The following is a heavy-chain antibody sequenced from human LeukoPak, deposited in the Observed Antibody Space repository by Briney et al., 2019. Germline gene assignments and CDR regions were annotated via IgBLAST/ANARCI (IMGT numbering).Heavy chain of an antibody. V-gene: IGHV3-21*01. CDR2: ISSSSSYI. Sequence: GGSLRLSCSASGFTFSSHSMNWVRQAPGKGLGWVSSISSSSSYIYYADSVKGRFTISRDNAKYSLYLQMNSLRAEDTAVYYCARDSASLWFGELSGWFAPWGQGTLVTVSS. J-gene: IGHJ5*02. D-gene: IGHD3-10*01. CDR1: GFTFSSHS. CDR3: ARDSASLWFGELSGWFAP.